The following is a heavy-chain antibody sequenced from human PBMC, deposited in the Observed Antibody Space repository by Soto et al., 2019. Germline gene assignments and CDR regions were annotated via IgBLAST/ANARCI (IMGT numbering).Heavy chain of an antibody. CDR2: ISYDGSNK. D-gene: IGHD3-22*01. J-gene: IGHJ4*02. CDR1: GFTLSSYA. CDR3: ARGGYYYDSSGYLAY. Sequence: GGSLRLSCAASGFTLSSYAMHWVRQAPGKGLEWVAVISYDGSNKYYADSVKGRFTISRDNSKNTLYLQMNSLRAEDTAVYYCARGGYYYDSSGYLAYWGQGTLVTVSS. V-gene: IGHV3-30-3*01.